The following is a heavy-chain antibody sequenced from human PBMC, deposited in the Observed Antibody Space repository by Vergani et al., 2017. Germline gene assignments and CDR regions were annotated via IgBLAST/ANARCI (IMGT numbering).Heavy chain of an antibody. Sequence: VQLVESGGGVVQPGRSLRLSCAASGFTFRSYGMHWVRQAPGKGLEWVANIKQDGSEKYYVDSVKGRFTISRDNAKNSLYLQMNSLRAEDTAVYYCASSGSLRYGSGSHLFDPWGQGTLVTVSS. D-gene: IGHD3-10*01. CDR1: GFTFRSYG. J-gene: IGHJ5*02. CDR3: ASSGSLRYGSGSHLFDP. V-gene: IGHV3-7*01. CDR2: IKQDGSEK.